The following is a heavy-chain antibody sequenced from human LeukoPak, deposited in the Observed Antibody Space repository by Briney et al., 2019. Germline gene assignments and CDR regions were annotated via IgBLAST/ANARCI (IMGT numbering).Heavy chain of an antibody. Sequence: PSETLSLTCAVYGGPFSGYYWSWIRQPPGKGLEWIGEINHSGSTNYNPSLKSRVTISVDTSKNQFSLKLSSVTAADTAVYYCASSRGVYAMRRLDLYFQHWGQGTLVTVPS. CDR2: INHSGST. CDR1: GGPFSGYY. D-gene: IGHD2-8*01. CDR3: ASSRGVYAMRRLDLYFQH. J-gene: IGHJ1*01. V-gene: IGHV4-34*01.